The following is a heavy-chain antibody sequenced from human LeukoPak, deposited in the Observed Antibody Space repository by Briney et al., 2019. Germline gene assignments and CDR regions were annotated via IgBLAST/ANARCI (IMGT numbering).Heavy chain of an antibody. CDR3: ARGRIAAAVYAFDI. CDR1: RFTFSTYA. D-gene: IGHD6-13*01. J-gene: IGHJ3*02. CDR2: ISNSGGST. V-gene: IGHV3-23*01. Sequence: GGSLRLSCAASRFTFSTYAMSWVRQAPGKGLEWVSAISNSGGSTYYADSVKGRFTISRDNSKNTLYLQMNSLRAEDTAVYYCARGRIAAAVYAFDIWGQGTMVTVSS.